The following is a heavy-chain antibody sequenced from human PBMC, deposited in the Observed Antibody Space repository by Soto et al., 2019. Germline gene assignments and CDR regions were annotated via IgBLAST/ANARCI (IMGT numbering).Heavy chain of an antibody. CDR1: GDSVSSNSAA. CDR3: ARDRMSTPSEILLRFLEWSPAGFDP. V-gene: IGHV6-1*01. D-gene: IGHD3-3*01. CDR2: TYYRSKWYN. J-gene: IGHJ5*02. Sequence: SQTLSLTCAISGDSVSSNSAAWNWIRQSPSRGLEWLGRTYYRSKWYNDYAVSVKSRITINPDTSKNQFSLQLNSVTPEDTAVYYCARDRMSTPSEILLRFLEWSPAGFDPWGQGTLVTVSS.